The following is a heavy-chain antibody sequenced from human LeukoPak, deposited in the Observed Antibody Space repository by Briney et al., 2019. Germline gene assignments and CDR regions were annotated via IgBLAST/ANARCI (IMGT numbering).Heavy chain of an antibody. CDR1: GYSFTSYW. Sequence: GESLKISCKGSGYSFTSYWIGWVRQLPGKGLEWMGIIYPGDSDTRYSPSFQGQVTISADKSISTAYLQWSSLKASDTAMYYCARQGSGYSPTYYYYMDVWGKGTTVTISS. V-gene: IGHV5-51*01. CDR3: ARQGSGYSPTYYYYMDV. D-gene: IGHD5-18*01. J-gene: IGHJ6*03. CDR2: IYPGDSDT.